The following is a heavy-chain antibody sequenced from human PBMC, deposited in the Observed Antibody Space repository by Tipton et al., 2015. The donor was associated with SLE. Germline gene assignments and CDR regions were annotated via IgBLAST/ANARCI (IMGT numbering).Heavy chain of an antibody. CDR2: ITTGVNK. CDR3: ARDVRQAYSSGWFNAFDV. CDR1: GFDINNNY. D-gene: IGHD6-19*01. J-gene: IGHJ3*01. Sequence: SLRLSCAASGFDINNNYLNWVRQAPGKGLEWVSSITTGVNKYYLKSVEGRFTISRDNSKNTVYLQMNSLRPEDTGLYYCARDVRQAYSSGWFNAFDVWGQGTVVTVSS. V-gene: IGHV3-53*05.